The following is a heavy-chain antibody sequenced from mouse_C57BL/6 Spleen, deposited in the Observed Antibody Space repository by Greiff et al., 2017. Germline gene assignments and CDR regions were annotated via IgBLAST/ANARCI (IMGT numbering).Heavy chain of an antibody. D-gene: IGHD1-1*01. CDR3: ARPTERYAMDY. CDR2: IDPSDSET. V-gene: IGHV1-52*01. Sequence: QVQLQQPGAELVRPGSSVKLSCKASGYTFTSYWMHWVKQRPIQGLEWIGNIDPSDSETHYNQKFKDKATLTVDKSSSTAYMPLSSRTSEDSAVYYCARPTERYAMDYWGQGTSVTVSS. J-gene: IGHJ4*01. CDR1: GYTFTSYW.